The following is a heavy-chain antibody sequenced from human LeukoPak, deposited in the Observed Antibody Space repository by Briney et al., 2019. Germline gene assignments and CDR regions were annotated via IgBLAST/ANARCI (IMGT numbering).Heavy chain of an antibody. CDR3: AREKMVGAPKLLDY. Sequence: ASVKVSCKASGYTFTGYYLHWVRQAPGQGLEWMGSINPNSGGTNYAQKFQGRVTMTRETSVSTVHMELSRLRSDDTAVYFCAREKMVGAPKLLDYWGQGTLVTVSS. J-gene: IGHJ4*02. CDR2: INPNSGGT. CDR1: GYTFTGYY. D-gene: IGHD1-26*01. V-gene: IGHV1-2*02.